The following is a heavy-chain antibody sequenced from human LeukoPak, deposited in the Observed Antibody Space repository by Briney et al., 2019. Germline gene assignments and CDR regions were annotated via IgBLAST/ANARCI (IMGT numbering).Heavy chain of an antibody. J-gene: IGHJ4*02. Sequence: GGSLRLSCAASGFTFSSYAMNWVRQAPGKGLEWVSCIKNSGDTTYYADSVKGRFTISRDISKNTLYLQMNSLRAEDTAIYYCAKVLGNSFDYWGQGTLVTVSS. CDR2: IKNSGDTT. D-gene: IGHD2-15*01. CDR3: AKVLGNSFDY. CDR1: GFTFSSYA. V-gene: IGHV3-23*01.